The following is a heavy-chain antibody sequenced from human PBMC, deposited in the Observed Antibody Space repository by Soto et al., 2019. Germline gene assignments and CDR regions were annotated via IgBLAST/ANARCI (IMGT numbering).Heavy chain of an antibody. Sequence: EVQVVEFGGGLVQPGGSLRLSCVGSGFTFSSYWMYWARQVPGKGPGWVSRINSDGSTTNYADPVKGRFTTSRDNAKNTVYLQMNSLRVEDTDVYYCVGGTGYWGQGTRVTVSS. J-gene: IGHJ4*02. CDR3: VGGTGY. V-gene: IGHV3-74*01. D-gene: IGHD1-1*01. CDR2: INSDGSTT. CDR1: GFTFSSYW.